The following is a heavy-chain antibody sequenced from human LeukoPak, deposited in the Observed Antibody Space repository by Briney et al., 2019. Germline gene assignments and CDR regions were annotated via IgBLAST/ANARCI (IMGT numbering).Heavy chain of an antibody. CDR1: GFTFISYA. Sequence: GGSLRLSCAASGFTFISYAMSWVRQAPGKGLEWVSVITGSGGSTYYADSVKGRFTISRDNSKNTLYLQMNSLRAEDTAVYYCAKDRMWFGEPNYYYYYMDVWGKGTTVTISS. CDR3: AKDRMWFGEPNYYYYYMDV. V-gene: IGHV3-23*01. J-gene: IGHJ6*03. D-gene: IGHD3-10*01. CDR2: ITGSGGST.